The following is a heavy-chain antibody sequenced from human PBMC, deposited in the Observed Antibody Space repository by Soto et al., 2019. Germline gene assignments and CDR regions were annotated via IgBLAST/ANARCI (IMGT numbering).Heavy chain of an antibody. CDR1: GFTFSSYA. D-gene: IGHD3-3*01. CDR3: GKASPPPPSRFPIDY. V-gene: IGHV3-23*01. J-gene: IGHJ4*02. CDR2: ISGSGGST. Sequence: PGGSLRLSCAASGFTFSSYAMSWVRQAPGKGLEWVSAISGSGGSTYYADSVKGRFTISRDNSKNTLYLQMNSLRAEDTAVYYFGKASPPPPSRFPIDYWGQGTLVTVSS.